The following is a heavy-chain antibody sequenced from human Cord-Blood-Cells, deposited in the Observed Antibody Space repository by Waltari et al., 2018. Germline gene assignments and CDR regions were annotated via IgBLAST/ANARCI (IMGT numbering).Heavy chain of an antibody. CDR3: AKDFTMTTEAFDI. D-gene: IGHD4-17*01. CDR2: ISGSGGST. CDR1: GFTFRSSA. J-gene: IGHJ3*02. V-gene: IGHV3-23*01. Sequence: EVQLLESGGGLVQPGGSLRLSCAASGFTFRSSAMSWVRQAPGKGLEWVSAISGSGGSTYYADSVKGRFTISRDNSKNTLYLQMNSLRAEDTAVYYCAKDFTMTTEAFDIWGQGTMVTVSS.